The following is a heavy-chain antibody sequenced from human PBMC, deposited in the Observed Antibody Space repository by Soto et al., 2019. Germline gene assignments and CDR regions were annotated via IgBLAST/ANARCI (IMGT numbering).Heavy chain of an antibody. J-gene: IGHJ4*02. D-gene: IGHD3-9*01. CDR2: IYYSGST. V-gene: IGHV4-59*01. Sequence: SETLSLTCTVSGGSISSYYWSWIRQPPGKGLEWIGYIYYSGSTNYNPSLKSRVTISVDTSKNQFSLKLSSVTAADTAVYYCARVTYDILTGYYEYYFDYWGLGTLVTVSS. CDR3: ARVTYDILTGYYEYYFDY. CDR1: GGSISSYY.